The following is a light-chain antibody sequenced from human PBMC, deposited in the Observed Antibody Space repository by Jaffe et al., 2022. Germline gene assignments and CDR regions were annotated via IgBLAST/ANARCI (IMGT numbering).Light chain of an antibody. J-gene: IGLJ2*01. Sequence: SYELTQPPSVSVSPGQTARITCSGDALPQKYAYWYQQKSGQAPVLVIYDDSKRPSGIPERFSGSGSGTMATLTISGAQVEDEADYYCYSADSSGYHRVFGGGTKLTVL. CDR3: YSADSSGYHRV. V-gene: IGLV3-10*01. CDR1: ALPQKY. CDR2: DDS.